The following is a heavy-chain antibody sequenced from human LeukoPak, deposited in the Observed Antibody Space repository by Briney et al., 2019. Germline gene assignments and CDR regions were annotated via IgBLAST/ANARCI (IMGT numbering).Heavy chain of an antibody. J-gene: IGHJ6*02. CDR3: ARVVRRGVYYYYGMDV. CDR2: INHSGST. V-gene: IGHV4-34*01. CDR1: GGSFSGYY. D-gene: IGHD1-26*01. Sequence: PSETLSLTCAVYGGSFSGYYWSWIRQPPGKGLEWIGEINHSGSTNHNPSLKSRVTISVDTSKNQFSLKLSSVTAADTAVYYCARVVRRGVYYYYGMDVWGQGTTVTVSS.